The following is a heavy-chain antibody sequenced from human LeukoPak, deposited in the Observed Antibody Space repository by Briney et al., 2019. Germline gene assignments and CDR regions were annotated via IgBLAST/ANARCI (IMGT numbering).Heavy chain of an antibody. CDR2: IKQDGSEK. CDR3: ARAVVISLNAFDI. J-gene: IGHJ3*02. CDR1: GFTFSSYW. D-gene: IGHD3-22*01. Sequence: GGSLRLSCAASGFTFSSYWMSWVRQAPGKGLEWVANIKQDGSEKYYVDSVKGRFTISRDNAKNSLYLQMNSLRAEDTAVYYCARAVVISLNAFDIWGQGTMVTVSS. V-gene: IGHV3-7*01.